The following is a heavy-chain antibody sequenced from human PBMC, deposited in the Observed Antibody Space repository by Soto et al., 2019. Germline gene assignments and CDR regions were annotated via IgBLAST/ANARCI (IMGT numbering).Heavy chain of an antibody. Sequence: GGSLRLSCAASGFTFSGYGMHWVRQAPGMGLEWVAVISYDGRNKYYADSVKGRFTISRDNSKSTLYLQMNSLRAEDTAVYYCARGTGGYYYYGMDVWGQGTTVTVSS. CDR2: ISYDGRNK. V-gene: IGHV3-30*03. CDR1: GFTFSGYG. CDR3: ARGTGGYYYYGMDV. J-gene: IGHJ6*02. D-gene: IGHD7-27*01.